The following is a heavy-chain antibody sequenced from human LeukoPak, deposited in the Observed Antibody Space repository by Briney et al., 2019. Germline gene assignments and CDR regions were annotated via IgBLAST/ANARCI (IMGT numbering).Heavy chain of an antibody. CDR3: AKGSYYYDSADYFDY. CDR1: GFTFSRYA. V-gene: IGHV3-23*01. J-gene: IGHJ4*02. D-gene: IGHD3-22*01. CDR2: LSGSGGNT. Sequence: GGSLRLSCAASGFTFSRYAMSWVRQAPGKGLEWVSTLSGSGGNTYYADSVKGRVTISRDNSKNTLYLQMNSLRAEDKAVYHCAKGSYYYDSADYFDYWGQGILVTVSS.